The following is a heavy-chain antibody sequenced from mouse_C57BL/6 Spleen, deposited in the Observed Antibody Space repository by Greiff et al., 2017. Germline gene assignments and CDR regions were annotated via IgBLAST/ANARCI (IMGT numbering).Heavy chain of an antibody. CDR3: ARGFYYDYDGGWY. CDR2: IYPGDGDT. J-gene: IGHJ2*01. CDR1: GYAFSSYW. V-gene: IGHV1-80*01. Sequence: QVQLQQSGAELVKPGASVKISCKASGYAFSSYWMNWVKQRPGKGLEWIGQIYPGDGDTNYNGKFKGKATLTADKSSSTAYMQLSSLTSEDSAVYFCARGFYYDYDGGWYWGQGTTLTVSS. D-gene: IGHD2-4*01.